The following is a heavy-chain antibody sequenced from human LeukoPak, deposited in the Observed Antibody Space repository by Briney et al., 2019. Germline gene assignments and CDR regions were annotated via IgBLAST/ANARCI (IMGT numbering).Heavy chain of an antibody. D-gene: IGHD1-26*01. Sequence: SETLSLTCSVSGASINSHYWTWIRQPAGKGLEWIGRIYISGSTNYSPSLKSRVTMSVDTSKNQFSLNLISVTAADTAVYYCARGPGAAAMEAFDIWGQGTMVTVSS. CDR1: GASINSHY. CDR3: ARGPGAAAMEAFDI. V-gene: IGHV4-4*07. CDR2: IYISGST. J-gene: IGHJ3*02.